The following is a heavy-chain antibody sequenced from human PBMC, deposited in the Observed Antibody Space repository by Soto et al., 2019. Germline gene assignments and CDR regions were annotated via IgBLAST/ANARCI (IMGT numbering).Heavy chain of an antibody. V-gene: IGHV3-33*01. D-gene: IGHD2-21*02. J-gene: IGHJ6*02. Sequence: PGGSLRLSCAASGFTFSSYGMHWVRQAPGKGLEWVAVIWYDGSNKYYADSVKGRFTISRDNSKNTLYLQMNSLGAEDTAVYYCARDGIVVVTALPHYYYGMDVWGQGTTVTVSS. CDR1: GFTFSSYG. CDR2: IWYDGSNK. CDR3: ARDGIVVVTALPHYYYGMDV.